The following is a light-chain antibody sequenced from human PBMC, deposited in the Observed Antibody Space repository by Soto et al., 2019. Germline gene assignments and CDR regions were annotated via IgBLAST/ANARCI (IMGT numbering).Light chain of an antibody. CDR2: EGS. V-gene: IGLV2-23*03. J-gene: IGLJ2*01. Sequence: QSALTQPASVSGSPGQSITISCTGTSSDVGSYNLVSWYQQHPGKAPKLMIYEGSKRPSGVSNRFSGSKSGKTASLTISGLQAEDEADYYCCSYAGSNAIHVVFGGGTKLTVL. CDR1: SSDVGSYNL. CDR3: CSYAGSNAIHVV.